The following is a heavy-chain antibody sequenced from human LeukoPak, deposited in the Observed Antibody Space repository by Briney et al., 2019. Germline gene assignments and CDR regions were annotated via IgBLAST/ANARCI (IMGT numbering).Heavy chain of an antibody. D-gene: IGHD6-19*01. J-gene: IGHJ4*02. V-gene: IGHV3-48*03. CDR1: GFTFSSYE. CDR3: ARRGFSSGWYYFDY. CDR2: ISSSGSTI. Sequence: GGSLRLSCAASGFTFSSYEMNWVRQAPGKGLEWVSYISSSGSTIYYADSVKGRFTISRDNAKNSLYLQMNSLRAEDTPVYYCARRGFSSGWYYFDYWGQGTLVTVSS.